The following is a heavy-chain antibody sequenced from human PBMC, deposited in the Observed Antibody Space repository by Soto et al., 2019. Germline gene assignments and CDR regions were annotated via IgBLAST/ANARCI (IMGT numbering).Heavy chain of an antibody. CDR2: IYYSGST. Sequence: QVQLQESGPGLVTPSQTLSLTCTVSGGSLSSGGYYWSWIRQHPGKGLAWIGDIYYSGSTYYNPSLKSRVTISVDTSKNQFALKLSSVTAADTAVYYWATLMPENLVHYYYMDVWGKGTTVTVAS. J-gene: IGHJ6*03. V-gene: IGHV4-31*03. CDR1: GGSLSSGGYY. D-gene: IGHD2-2*01. CDR3: ATLMPENLVHYYYMDV.